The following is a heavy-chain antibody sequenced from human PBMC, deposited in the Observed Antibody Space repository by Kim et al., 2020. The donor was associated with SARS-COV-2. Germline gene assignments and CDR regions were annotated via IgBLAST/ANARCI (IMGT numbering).Heavy chain of an antibody. Sequence: SETLSLTCTVSGGSISSSSYYWGWIHQPPGKGLEWIGSIYYSGSTYYNPSLKSRVTISVDTSKNQFSLKLSSVTAADTAVYYCARVGMGCGGDCYSGWFDPWGQGTLVTVSS. CDR3: ARVGMGCGGDCYSGWFDP. D-gene: IGHD2-21*02. CDR1: GGSISSSSYY. J-gene: IGHJ5*02. V-gene: IGHV4-39*07. CDR2: IYYSGST.